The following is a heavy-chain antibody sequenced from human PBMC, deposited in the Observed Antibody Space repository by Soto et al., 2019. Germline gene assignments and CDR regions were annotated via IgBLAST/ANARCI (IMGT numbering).Heavy chain of an antibody. Sequence: QVQLVQSGAEVKKPGASVEVSCKASGYTFTTYGISWVRQAPGQGLEWMGWISANSGNTEYAQKFQGRVTMTTDTSAITAYMELRSLKSDDTAVYYCARAYCSGGSCYLDYWGQGTLVTVSS. J-gene: IGHJ4*02. D-gene: IGHD2-15*01. CDR3: ARAYCSGGSCYLDY. CDR2: ISANSGNT. V-gene: IGHV1-18*01. CDR1: GYTFTTYG.